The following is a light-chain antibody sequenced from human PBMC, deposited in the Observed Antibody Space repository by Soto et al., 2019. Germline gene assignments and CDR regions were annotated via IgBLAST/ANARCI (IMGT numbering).Light chain of an antibody. CDR2: GAS. CDR1: QSVSSN. V-gene: IGKV3-15*01. CDR3: QQYNNWSIT. J-gene: IGKJ5*01. Sequence: EIVMTQSPATLSVSPVERATLSCRASQSVSSNLAWYQQKPGQAPRLLIYGASTRATGIPARFSGSGSGTEFTLTISSLQSEEFAVYYCQQYNNWSITFGQGTRLEIK.